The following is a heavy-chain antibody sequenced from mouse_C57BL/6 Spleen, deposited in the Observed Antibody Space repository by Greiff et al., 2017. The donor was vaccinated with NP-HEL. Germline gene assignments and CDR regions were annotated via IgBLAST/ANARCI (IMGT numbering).Heavy chain of an antibody. Sequence: QVQLQQPGAELVKPGASVKLSCKASGYTFTSYWMHWVKQRPGQGLEWIGMIHPNSGSTNYNEKFKSKATLTVDKSSSTAYMQLSSLTSEDSAVYSWAREEVYYGSRPPFAYWGQGTLVTVSA. J-gene: IGHJ3*01. D-gene: IGHD1-1*01. CDR2: IHPNSGST. V-gene: IGHV1-64*01. CDR3: AREEVYYGSRPPFAY. CDR1: GYTFTSYW.